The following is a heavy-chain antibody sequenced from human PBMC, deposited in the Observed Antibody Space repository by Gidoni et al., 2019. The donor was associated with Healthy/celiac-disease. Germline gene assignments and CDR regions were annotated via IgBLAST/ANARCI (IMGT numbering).Heavy chain of an antibody. CDR2: IYPGDSAT. CDR3: ARRYCSSTSCWDYYYYGMDV. CDR1: GYTVTSSW. V-gene: IGHV5-51*01. Sequence: EVQLRQAGAEVKQPGESLKISGKGSGYTVTSSWTGRVRQMPGQGLEWMGIIYPGDSATRYSPSFHGQVTISADKSISTAYLQWSSLKASDTAMYYCARRYCSSTSCWDYYYYGMDVWCQGTTVTVSS. D-gene: IGHD2-2*01. J-gene: IGHJ6*02.